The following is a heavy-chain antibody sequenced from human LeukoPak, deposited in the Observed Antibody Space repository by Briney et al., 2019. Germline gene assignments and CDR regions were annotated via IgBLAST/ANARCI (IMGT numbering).Heavy chain of an antibody. V-gene: IGHV4-59*01. CDR2: IYYGGST. J-gene: IGHJ1*01. D-gene: IGHD6-25*01. Sequence: PSETLSLTCTVSGGSISSYDWSWIRQPPGKGLEWVGYIYYGGSTNYNPSLKSRVTISVDTSKNQFSLDLNSVTTADTAVCYCARGTEGSAWLLQHWGQGTMVTVSS. CDR1: GGSISSYD. CDR3: ARGTEGSAWLLQH.